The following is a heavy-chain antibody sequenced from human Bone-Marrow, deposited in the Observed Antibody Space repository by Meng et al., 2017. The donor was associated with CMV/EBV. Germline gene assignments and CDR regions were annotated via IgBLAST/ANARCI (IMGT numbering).Heavy chain of an antibody. CDR3: AKEGKRGSQDVDC. CDR1: GFTFSNYG. J-gene: IGHJ4*02. V-gene: IGHV3-30*02. Sequence: GGSLRLSCVASGFTFSNYGMHWVRQAPGKGLEWVAFIRDDGNYEKYADSVKGRFIISRDIYKSTLYVQMNSLRSEDTAIYFCAKEGKRGSQDVDCWGQGTLVTVSS. D-gene: IGHD3-10*01. CDR2: IRDDGNYE.